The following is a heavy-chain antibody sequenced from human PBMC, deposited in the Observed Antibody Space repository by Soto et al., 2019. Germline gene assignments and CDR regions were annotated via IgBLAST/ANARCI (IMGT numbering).Heavy chain of an antibody. D-gene: IGHD3-3*01. Sequence: GGSLRLSCAASGFTFSSYAMSWVRQAPGKGLEWVSAISGSGGSTYYADSVKGRFTISRDNSKNTLYLQMNSLRAEDTAVYYCARALRFLEWLPRDAFHIWGQGTMVTVSS. CDR2: ISGSGGST. V-gene: IGHV3-23*01. CDR1: GFTFSSYA. J-gene: IGHJ3*02. CDR3: ARALRFLEWLPRDAFHI.